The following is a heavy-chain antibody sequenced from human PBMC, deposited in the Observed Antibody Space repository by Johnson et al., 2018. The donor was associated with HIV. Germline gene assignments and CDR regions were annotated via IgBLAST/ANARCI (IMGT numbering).Heavy chain of an antibody. J-gene: IGHJ3*02. CDR3: AKGASGSQRRGAFHI. CDR2: TRNKANSYTT. D-gene: IGHD1-26*01. V-gene: IGHV3-72*01. CDR1: GFTFSDAS. Sequence: VQLVESGGGLVKPGGSLRLSCTASGFTFSDASMSWVRQAPGKGLEWVGRTRNKANSYTTEYAASVKGRFTISRDDSKNTLYLQMNSLRAEDTAVYYWAKGASGSQRRGAFHIWGQGTMVTVSS.